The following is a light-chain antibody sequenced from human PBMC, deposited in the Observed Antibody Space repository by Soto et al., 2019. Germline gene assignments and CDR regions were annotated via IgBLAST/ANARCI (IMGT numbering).Light chain of an antibody. CDR1: SSDVGCYNY. V-gene: IGLV2-14*01. Sequence: QSALTQPASVSWSPGHSITIACDRPSSDVGCYNYGLWYQQHPGKARKLMIYEVSNRPSGVSNRFSGSKSGNTASLTISGLQAEDEADYYCSSYTRSSLYVFGTGTKLTVL. J-gene: IGLJ1*01. CDR2: EVS. CDR3: SSYTRSSLYV.